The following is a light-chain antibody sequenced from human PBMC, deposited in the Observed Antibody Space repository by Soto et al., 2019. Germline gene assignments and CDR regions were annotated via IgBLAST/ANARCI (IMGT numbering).Light chain of an antibody. J-gene: IGLJ1*01. CDR1: SSNIGKSS. V-gene: IGLV1-44*01. CDR3: AAWDDSLNGFV. Sequence: QSVLTQPPSASGTPGQRVTISCSGSSSNIGKSSVHWFQQLPGTAPKLLMHTDSKRPSGVPDRFSGSKSGTSASLAITGLQSEDEADYFCAAWDDSLNGFVFGTGTTLTVL. CDR2: TDS.